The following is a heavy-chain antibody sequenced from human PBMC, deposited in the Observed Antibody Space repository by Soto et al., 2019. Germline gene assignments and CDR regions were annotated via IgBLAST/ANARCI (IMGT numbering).Heavy chain of an antibody. Sequence: EVQLVESGGVVVQPGGSLRLSCAASGFTFDDYTMHWVRQAPGKGLEWGSLISWDGGSTYYADSVKGRFTISRDNSKNSLYLQMNSLRTEDTALYYCAKTPPSTPYGMDVWGQGTTVTVSS. CDR1: GFTFDDYT. J-gene: IGHJ6*02. V-gene: IGHV3-43*01. D-gene: IGHD6-6*01. CDR3: AKTPPSTPYGMDV. CDR2: ISWDGGST.